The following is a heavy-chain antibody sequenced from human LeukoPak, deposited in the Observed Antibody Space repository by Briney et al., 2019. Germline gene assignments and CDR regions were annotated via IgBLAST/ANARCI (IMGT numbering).Heavy chain of an antibody. CDR1: GYTESRNY. V-gene: IGHV3-53*01. CDR3: ASSASLVCLDY. D-gene: IGHD2-2*01. Sequence: PGGSLRLSCAASGYTESRNYMSWVSRASGKGREGVSVIYRGGSTEYAKSVKGRFTLSRDNSKNMLFLQMNSLRAEYTAVYFCASSASLVCLDYWGQGTLVTVSS. J-gene: IGHJ4*02. CDR2: IYRGGST.